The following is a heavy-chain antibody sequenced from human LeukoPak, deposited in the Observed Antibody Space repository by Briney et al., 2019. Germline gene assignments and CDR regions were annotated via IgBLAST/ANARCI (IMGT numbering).Heavy chain of an antibody. CDR1: GFTFSSYG. V-gene: IGHV3-30*18. Sequence: PGRSLRLSCAASGFTFSSYGMHWVRQAPGKGLEWVAVISYDGSNKYYADSVEGRFTISRDNSKNTLYLQMNSLRAENTAVYYCAKGRGSGWYFDYWGQGTLVTVSS. CDR3: AKGRGSGWYFDY. D-gene: IGHD6-19*01. J-gene: IGHJ4*02. CDR2: ISYDGSNK.